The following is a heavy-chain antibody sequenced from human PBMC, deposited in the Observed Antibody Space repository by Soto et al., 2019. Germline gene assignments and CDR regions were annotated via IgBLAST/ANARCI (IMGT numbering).Heavy chain of an antibody. CDR1: GGKCVAFG. CDR2: ISFTGDSR. Sequence: VPKRVCWAAAGGKCVAFGGHRVSKNQGKGLEWVSIISFTGDSRYYADSVKDRFTISRDNSQNTLYLQMNSLRAEDTAVYYCAKKSCSSPGCPYGMDVWGQGTTVTVSS. J-gene: IGHJ6*02. D-gene: IGHD2-2*01. V-gene: IGHV3-23*01. CDR3: AKKSCSSPGCPYGMDV.